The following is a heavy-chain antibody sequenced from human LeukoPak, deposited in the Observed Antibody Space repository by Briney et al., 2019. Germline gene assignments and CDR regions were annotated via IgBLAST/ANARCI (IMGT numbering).Heavy chain of an antibody. CDR3: VRGWRSNSFDY. Sequence: GRSLRLSCAASGFTFSRFVMRWVRQAPGKGLEWISHISTSSSTIYYADSVKGRFTISRDNAKNSLFLQMNNLRDEDTAVYYCVRGWRSNSFDYWGQGTLVTVSS. CDR1: GFTFSRFV. D-gene: IGHD1-26*01. V-gene: IGHV3-48*02. J-gene: IGHJ4*02. CDR2: ISTSSSTI.